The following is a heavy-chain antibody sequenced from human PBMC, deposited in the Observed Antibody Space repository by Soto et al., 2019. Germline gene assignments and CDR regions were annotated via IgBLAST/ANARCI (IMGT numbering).Heavy chain of an antibody. Sequence: QLQLQESGPGLVKPSETLSLTCTVSGGSISSSSYYWGWIRQPPGKGLEWIGSIYYSGSTYYNPSLKSRVTISVDTSKPQFSLKLSSVTAADTAVYYCASLWSKQGAQDVWGKGTTVTVSS. J-gene: IGHJ6*04. V-gene: IGHV4-39*01. D-gene: IGHD1-1*01. CDR1: GGSISSSSYY. CDR2: IYYSGST. CDR3: ASLWSKQGAQDV.